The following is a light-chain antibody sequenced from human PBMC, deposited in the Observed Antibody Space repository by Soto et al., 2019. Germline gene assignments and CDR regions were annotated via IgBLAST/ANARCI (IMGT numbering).Light chain of an antibody. Sequence: QSFLTQPPSASGSPGRSVTIACAGTSSDVGGYNFVSWYQQHPGKAPKLMIYEVTKRPSDIPDRFSGSKSGNTASLTVSGLQAEDEADYYCSSYAATNNYVFGTGTKVTVL. V-gene: IGLV2-8*01. J-gene: IGLJ1*01. CDR3: SSYAATNNYV. CDR1: SSDVGGYNF. CDR2: EVT.